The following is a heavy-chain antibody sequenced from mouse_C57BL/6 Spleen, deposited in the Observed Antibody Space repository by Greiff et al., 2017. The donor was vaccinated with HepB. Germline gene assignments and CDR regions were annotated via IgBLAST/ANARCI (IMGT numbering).Heavy chain of an antibody. CDR2: IDPSDSYT. CDR3: ARRGVLLRYLGYFDV. Sequence: QVQLQQPGAELVMPGASVKLSCKASGYTFTSYWMHWVKQRPGQGLEWIGEIDPSDSYTNYNQKFKGKSTLTVDKSSSTAYMQLSSLTSEDSAVYYCARRGVLLRYLGYFDVWGTGTTVTVYS. CDR1: GYTFTSYW. V-gene: IGHV1-69*01. J-gene: IGHJ1*03. D-gene: IGHD1-1*01.